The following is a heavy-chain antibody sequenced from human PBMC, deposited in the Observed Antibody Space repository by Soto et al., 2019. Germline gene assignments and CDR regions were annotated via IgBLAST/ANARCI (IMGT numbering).Heavy chain of an antibody. V-gene: IGHV4-34*01. CDR1: GGSFSGYY. D-gene: IGHD6-6*01. CDR2: INHSGST. J-gene: IGHJ4*02. CDR3: ASTYSSSSGGFDY. Sequence: SETLSLTCAVYGGSFSGYYWSWIRQPPGKGLEWIGEINHSGSTNYNPSLKSRVTISVDTSKNQFSLKLSSVTAADTAVYYCASTYSSSSGGFDYWGQGTLVTVSS.